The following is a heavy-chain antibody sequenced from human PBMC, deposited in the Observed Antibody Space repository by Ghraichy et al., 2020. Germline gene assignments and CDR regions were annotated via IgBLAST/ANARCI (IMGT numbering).Heavy chain of an antibody. CDR1: GYTFTSYY. D-gene: IGHD2-2*01. Sequence: ASVKVSCKASGYTFTSYYMHWVRQAPGQGLEWMGIINPSGGSTSYAQKFQGRVTMTRDTSTSTVYMELSSLRSEDTAVYYCARDVGCSSTSCYAGYYYGMDVWGQGTTVTVSS. CDR2: INPSGGST. V-gene: IGHV1-46*01. CDR3: ARDVGCSSTSCYAGYYYGMDV. J-gene: IGHJ6*02.